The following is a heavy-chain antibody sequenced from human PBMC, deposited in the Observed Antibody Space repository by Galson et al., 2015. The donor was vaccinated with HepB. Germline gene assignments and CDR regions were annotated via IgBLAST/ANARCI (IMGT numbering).Heavy chain of an antibody. CDR1: GGTFSRYA. Sequence: SVKVSCKASGGTFSRYAISWVRQAPGEGLEWMGGIIPIFGTVNYAQKYQGRVTITADESTSTAYMELSSLRSEDTAVYYCARVGVLSSNWYFDLWGRGTLVTVSS. J-gene: IGHJ2*01. CDR3: ARVGVLSSNWYFDL. CDR2: IIPIFGTV. D-gene: IGHD2-2*01. V-gene: IGHV1-69*13.